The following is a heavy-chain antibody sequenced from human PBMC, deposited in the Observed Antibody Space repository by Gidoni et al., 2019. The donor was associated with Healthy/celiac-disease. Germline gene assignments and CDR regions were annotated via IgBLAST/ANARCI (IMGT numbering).Heavy chain of an antibody. CDR1: GYTFTSYG. J-gene: IGHJ6*02. CDR2: ISAYNGNT. V-gene: IGHV1-18*01. D-gene: IGHD3-3*01. Sequence: QVQLVQSGAEVKKPGASVKVSCKASGYTFTSYGISWVRQAPGQGLEWMGWISAYNGNTNYAQKLQGRVTMTTDTSTSTAYMELRSLRSDDTAVYYCARVPSGYYDFWSGYSQYGMDVWGQGTTVTVSS. CDR3: ARVPSGYYDFWSGYSQYGMDV.